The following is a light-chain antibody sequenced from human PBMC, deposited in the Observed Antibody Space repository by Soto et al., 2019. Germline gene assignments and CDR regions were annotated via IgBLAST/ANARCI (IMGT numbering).Light chain of an antibody. CDR1: RSISDW. Sequence: DIQMTQSPSSLSPSVGDRVTITCRASRSISDWLAWYQQKPGKAPELLIFDASNLKSGVSSRFSGSGSGTEFTLTISSLQPDDFATYYCQQYNVYSWTFGQGTKVDIK. CDR3: QQYNVYSWT. V-gene: IGKV1-5*01. J-gene: IGKJ1*01. CDR2: DAS.